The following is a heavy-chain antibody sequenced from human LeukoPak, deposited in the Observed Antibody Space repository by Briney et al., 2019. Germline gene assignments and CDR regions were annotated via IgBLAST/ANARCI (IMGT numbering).Heavy chain of an antibody. CDR1: GDSVSSNSAA. V-gene: IGHV6-1*01. CDR2: TYYRSKWYN. D-gene: IGHD6-13*01. CDR3: ARVGAAAGPLDY. J-gene: IGHJ4*02. Sequence: SQTLSLTCALSGDSVSSNSAAWNWLRQSPSRGLEWLGRTYYRSKWYNDYAVSVKSRITINPDTSKNQFSLQLNSVTPEDTAVYYCARVGAAAGPLDYWGQGTLVTVSS.